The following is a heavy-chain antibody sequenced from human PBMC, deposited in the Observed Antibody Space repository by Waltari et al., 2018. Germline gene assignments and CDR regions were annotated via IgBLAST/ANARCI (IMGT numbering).Heavy chain of an antibody. CDR3: AKDGDYSLPGYDAFDI. D-gene: IGHD4-17*01. Sequence: QVQLVESGGRVVQPGGSLRLSCATSGLTFNTYGMHWVRQTPGKGLEWVAFIRYDGSYKDYADSVKGRFSISRDNSENTLYLQMNDLRPEDTALYYCAKDGDYSLPGYDAFDIWGQGTMVTVSP. V-gene: IGHV3-30*02. J-gene: IGHJ3*02. CDR1: GLTFNTYG. CDR2: IRYDGSYK.